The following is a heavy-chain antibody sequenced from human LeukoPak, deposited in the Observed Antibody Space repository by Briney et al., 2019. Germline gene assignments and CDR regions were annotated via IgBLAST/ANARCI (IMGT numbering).Heavy chain of an antibody. V-gene: IGHV1-46*01. Sequence: ASVKVSCKASGYTLTSNDMHWVRQAPGPGLEWMGIIYPSSGYTRYAQKFQGRVTLTRDTSTSTVYMELSSLRSEDTAMYYCARDTGSYSASSWGQGTLVTVSS. CDR3: ARDTGSYSASS. CDR1: GYTLTSND. CDR2: IYPSSGYT. D-gene: IGHD1-26*01. J-gene: IGHJ5*02.